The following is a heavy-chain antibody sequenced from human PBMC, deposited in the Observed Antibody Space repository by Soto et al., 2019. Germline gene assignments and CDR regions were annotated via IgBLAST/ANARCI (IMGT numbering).Heavy chain of an antibody. D-gene: IGHD1-1*01. Sequence: PSETLSLTCAVYGGSFSGYYWSWIRQPPGKGLEWIGEINHSGSTNYNPSLKSRVTIFVDTSRNQFSLKVNSVTAADTAVYFCARLPGITTFRRDYWGQGTLVTVSS. J-gene: IGHJ4*02. V-gene: IGHV4-34*01. CDR3: ARLPGITTFRRDY. CDR1: GGSFSGYY. CDR2: INHSGST.